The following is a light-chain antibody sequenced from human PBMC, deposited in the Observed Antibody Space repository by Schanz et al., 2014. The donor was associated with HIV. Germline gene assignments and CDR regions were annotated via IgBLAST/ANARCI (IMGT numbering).Light chain of an antibody. CDR2: DVD. V-gene: IGLV2-14*01. J-gene: IGLJ2*01. CDR3: SSYTTSSTLV. Sequence: QSALTQPASVSGSPGQSITISCTGTSSDVGGYKYVSWYQQYPGKAPKLIIFDVDNRPSGVSWRFSGSKSGSTASLTVSGLQPEDEADYYCSSYTTSSTLVFGGGTKLTVL. CDR1: SSDVGGYKY.